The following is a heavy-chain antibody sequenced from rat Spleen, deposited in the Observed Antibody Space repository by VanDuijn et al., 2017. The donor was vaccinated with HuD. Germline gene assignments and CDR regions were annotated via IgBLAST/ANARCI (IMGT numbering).Heavy chain of an antibody. CDR1: GFTFSNFD. Sequence: EVQLVESGGGLVQPGRSLKVSCAASGFTFSNFDMAWVRQAPKKGLEWVATISYDGSSTYYRDSVKGRFTISRDNAKSTLYLQIDSLRSEDTATYYCARLYSDGYEYFDYWGQGVMVTVSS. V-gene: IGHV5-7*01. CDR3: ARLYSDGYEYFDY. D-gene: IGHD1-12*03. J-gene: IGHJ2*01. CDR2: ISYDGSST.